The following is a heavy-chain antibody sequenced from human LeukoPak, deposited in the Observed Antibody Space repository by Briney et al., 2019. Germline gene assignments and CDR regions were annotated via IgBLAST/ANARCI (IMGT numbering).Heavy chain of an antibody. Sequence: ASVKVSCKASGYTFTGYYMHWVRQAPGQGLEWMGWMNPNSGNTGYAQKFQGRVTMTRNTSISTAYMELSSLRSEDTAVYYCARGIVGADWGQGTLVTVSS. V-gene: IGHV1-8*02. J-gene: IGHJ4*02. CDR2: MNPNSGNT. CDR1: GYTFTGYY. CDR3: ARGIVGAD. D-gene: IGHD1-26*01.